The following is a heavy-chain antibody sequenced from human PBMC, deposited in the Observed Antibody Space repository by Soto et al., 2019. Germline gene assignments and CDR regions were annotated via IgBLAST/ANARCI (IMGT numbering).Heavy chain of an antibody. CDR1: GGSISSSSYY. J-gene: IGHJ3*02. Sequence: SETLSLTCTVSGGSISSSSYYWGWIRQPPGKGLEWIGSIYYSGSTYYNPSLKSRVTISVDTSKNQFSLKLSSVTAADTAVYYCARHTPVEVAVAQPAAFDIWGQGTMVTVSS. D-gene: IGHD6-19*01. CDR3: ARHTPVEVAVAQPAAFDI. CDR2: IYYSGST. V-gene: IGHV4-39*01.